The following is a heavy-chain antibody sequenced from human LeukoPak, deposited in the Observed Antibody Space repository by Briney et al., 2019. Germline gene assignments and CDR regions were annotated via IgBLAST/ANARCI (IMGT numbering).Heavy chain of an antibody. CDR1: GFTFSSYA. CDR2: MSGSGDLT. V-gene: IGHV3-23*01. D-gene: IGHD1-26*01. J-gene: IGHJ4*02. Sequence: GGSLRLSCAASGFTFSSYAMTWVRQAPGKGLEWVSVMSGSGDLTYYADSVRGRFTISRDNSKNTLYLQMNSLRAEDSAIYYCARTLSGSYRDYWGQGTLVTVSS. CDR3: ARTLSGSYRDY.